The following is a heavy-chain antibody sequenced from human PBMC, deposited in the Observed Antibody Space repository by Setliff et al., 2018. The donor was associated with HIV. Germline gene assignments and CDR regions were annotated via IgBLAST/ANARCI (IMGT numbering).Heavy chain of an antibody. CDR2: INHSGRT. CDR1: GGSFSDNY. J-gene: IGHJ6*03. Sequence: SETLSLTCAVYGGSFSDNYWSWIRQSPGKGLEWIGEINHSGRTKYSPSLRSRVSISVDTSKTQFSLKLSSVTAADTAVYYCARVSSTYWYSIFRNYYYPWTSGAKGPRSPSP. V-gene: IGHV4-34*01. D-gene: IGHD2-8*02. CDR3: ARVSSTYWYSIFRNYYYPWTS.